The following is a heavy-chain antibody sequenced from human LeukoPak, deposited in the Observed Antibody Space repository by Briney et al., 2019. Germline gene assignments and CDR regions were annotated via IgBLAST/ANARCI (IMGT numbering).Heavy chain of an antibody. CDR2: TYHSGST. V-gene: IGHV4-38-2*02. D-gene: IGHD2-15*01. CDR1: GYSISSGYY. J-gene: IGHJ3*02. Sequence: SETLSLTCTVSGYSISSGYYWGWIRQPPGKGLGWIGSTYHSGSTYYNPSLKSRVTISVDTSKNQFSLKLSSVTAADKAVYYCASSGGSFHDAFDIWGQGTMVTVSS. CDR3: ASSGGSFHDAFDI.